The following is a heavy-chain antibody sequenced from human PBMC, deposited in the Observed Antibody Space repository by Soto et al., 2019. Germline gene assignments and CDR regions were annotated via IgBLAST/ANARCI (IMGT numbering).Heavy chain of an antibody. Sequence: GGSLRLSCAASGFTVSSNYMSWVRQAPGKGLEWVSVIYSGGSTYYADSVKGRFTISRDNSKNTLYLQMNSLRAEDTAVYYCARDLEYYDFWSGPDYWGQGTLVTVSS. CDR1: GFTVSSNY. CDR2: IYSGGST. V-gene: IGHV3-53*01. D-gene: IGHD3-3*01. CDR3: ARDLEYYDFWSGPDY. J-gene: IGHJ4*02.